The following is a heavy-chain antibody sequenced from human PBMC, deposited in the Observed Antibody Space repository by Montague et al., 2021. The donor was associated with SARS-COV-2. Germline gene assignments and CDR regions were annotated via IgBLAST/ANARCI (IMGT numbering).Heavy chain of an antibody. V-gene: IGHV4-39*07. Sequence: SETLSLTCTVSGGSISSSSYYWGWIRQPPGKGLVWIGSIYYSGSTYYNLSLKSRVTISVHTSKNQFSLKLSSVTAADTAVYYCARDQGYNWNYYYYYGMDVRGQGTTVTVSS. CDR3: ARDQGYNWNYYYYYGMDV. CDR2: IYYSGST. J-gene: IGHJ6*02. CDR1: GGSISSSSYY. D-gene: IGHD1-20*01.